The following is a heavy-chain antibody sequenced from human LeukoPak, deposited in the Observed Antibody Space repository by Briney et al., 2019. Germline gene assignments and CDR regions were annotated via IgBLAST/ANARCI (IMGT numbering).Heavy chain of an antibody. V-gene: IGHV3-30*03. D-gene: IGHD4-17*01. J-gene: IGHJ4*02. CDR1: GFTFSSYG. CDR3: AIDRDYGDYVY. CDR2: ISYDGSNK. Sequence: GGSLRLSCAASGFTFSSYGMHWVRQAPGKGLEWVAVISYDGSNKYYADSVKGRFTISRDISKNTLYLQMNSLRAEDTAVYYCAIDRDYGDYVYWGQGTLVTVSS.